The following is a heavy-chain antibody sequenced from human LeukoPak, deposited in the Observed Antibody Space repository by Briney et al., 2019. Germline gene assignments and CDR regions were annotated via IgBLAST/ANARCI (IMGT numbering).Heavy chain of an antibody. CDR1: GGSFSGYY. J-gene: IGHJ4*02. CDR3: AREALTHVWGSYRTMGPYFDY. V-gene: IGHV4-34*01. Sequence: SETLSLTCAVYGGSFSGYYWSWIRQPPGKGLEWIGEINHSGSTNYNPSLKSRVTISVDTSKNQFSLKLSSVTAADTAVYYCAREALTHVWGSYRTMGPYFDYWGQGTLVTVSS. D-gene: IGHD3-16*02. CDR2: INHSGST.